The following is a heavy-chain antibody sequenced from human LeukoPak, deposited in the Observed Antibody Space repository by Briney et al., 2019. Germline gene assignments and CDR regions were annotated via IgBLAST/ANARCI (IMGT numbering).Heavy chain of an antibody. J-gene: IGHJ4*02. D-gene: IGHD1/OR15-1a*01. V-gene: IGHV1-2*06. CDR1: GYTFTGYY. CDR2: INPNSGGT. CDR3: ARDVGTITGTHY. Sequence: ASVKVSCKASGYTFTGYYMHWVRQAPGQGLEWMGRINPNSGGTNYAQKFQGRVTMTRDTSISTAYMELSRLRSVDTAVYYCARDVGTITGTHYWGQGTLVTVSS.